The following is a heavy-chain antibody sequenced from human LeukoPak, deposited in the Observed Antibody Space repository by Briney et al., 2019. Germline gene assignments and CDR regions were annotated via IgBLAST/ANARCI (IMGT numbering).Heavy chain of an antibody. J-gene: IGHJ6*03. CDR1: GFTFSSYA. CDR2: INQDGSKK. CDR3: ARVFSGWYGNYMDV. V-gene: IGHV3-7*01. Sequence: GGSLRLSCVSSGFTFSSYAMSWVRQAPGRGLEWVANINQDGSKKYYVDSIKGRFTISRDNAKNSLYLQMISLRAEDTALYYCARVFSGWYGNYMDVWGKGTTVTVSS. D-gene: IGHD6-19*01.